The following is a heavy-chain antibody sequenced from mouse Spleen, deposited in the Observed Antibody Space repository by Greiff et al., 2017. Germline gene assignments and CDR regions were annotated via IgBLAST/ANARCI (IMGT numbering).Heavy chain of an antibody. J-gene: IGHJ2*01. CDR2: INPNNGGT. Sequence: EVQLQQSGPELVKPGASVKIPCKASGYTFTDYNMDWVKQSHGKSLEWIGDINPNNGGTIYNQKFKGKATLTVDKSSSTAYMELRSLTSEDTAVYYCARSAIYYYGSSYLYYFDYWGQGTTLTVSS. D-gene: IGHD1-1*01. CDR3: ARSAIYYYGSSYLYYFDY. CDR1: GYTFTDYN. V-gene: IGHV1-18*01.